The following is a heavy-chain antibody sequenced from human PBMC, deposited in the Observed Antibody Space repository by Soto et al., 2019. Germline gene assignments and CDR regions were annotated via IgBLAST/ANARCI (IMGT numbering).Heavy chain of an antibody. CDR2: ISSSGRAI. Sequence: GGPLRLSCAASGFTFSDYYMSWIRQAPGKGLDGVSYISSSGRAIYYADIVKERFTISRANAKNSLSLQMNSLRAEDTSVYYCSRDTISPGWSGYYEGNYWGQGSLVTVSS. CDR3: SRDTISPGWSGYYEGNY. CDR1: GFTFSDYY. D-gene: IGHD3-3*01. J-gene: IGHJ4*02. V-gene: IGHV3-11*01.